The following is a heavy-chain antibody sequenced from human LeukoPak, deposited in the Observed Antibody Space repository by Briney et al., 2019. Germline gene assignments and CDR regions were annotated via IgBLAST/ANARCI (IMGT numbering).Heavy chain of an antibody. CDR2: IDGYNGNT. J-gene: IGHJ6*03. V-gene: IGHV1-18*01. CDR1: GYTFTSSG. D-gene: IGHD1-1*01. Sequence: ASVTVSFTASGYTFTSSGISWVRQAPGQGLEWMGWIDGYNGNTNYAQKLQGRVTMTTDTSTTTAYMELRSLRLDDTAVYYCARAGSYYYMDVWGKGTTVTVSS. CDR3: ARAGSYYYMDV.